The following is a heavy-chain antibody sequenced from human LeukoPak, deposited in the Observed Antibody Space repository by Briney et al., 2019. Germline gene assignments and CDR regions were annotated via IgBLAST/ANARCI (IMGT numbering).Heavy chain of an antibody. V-gene: IGHV3-23*01. J-gene: IGHJ4*02. Sequence: GGSLRLSCAASGFTFSSYDMSWVRQAPGKGLQCVSTISVTGATTYYADSVKGRFTISRDNSKNTLYLQMNSLRAEDTAVYYCAKDRGDGDYNFDYWGQGTLVTVSS. CDR2: ISVTGATT. CDR3: AKDRGDGDYNFDY. D-gene: IGHD4-17*01. CDR1: GFTFSSYD.